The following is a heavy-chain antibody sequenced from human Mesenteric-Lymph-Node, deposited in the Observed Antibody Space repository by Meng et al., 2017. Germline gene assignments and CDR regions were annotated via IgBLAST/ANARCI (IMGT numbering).Heavy chain of an antibody. CDR1: GGSISSGDYY. CDR2: IYYSGST. J-gene: IGHJ4*02. CDR3: ARQATGYCSGGSCYSGSIFDY. D-gene: IGHD2-15*01. V-gene: IGHV4-30-4*01. Sequence: VQLQESGPGLVHPSQTLSLTCTVSGGSISSGDYYWSWIRQPPGKGLEWIGYIYYSGSTHYNPSLKSRVTISVDTSKNQFSLKVSSVTAADTAVYYCARQATGYCSGGSCYSGSIFDYWGQGTLVTVSS.